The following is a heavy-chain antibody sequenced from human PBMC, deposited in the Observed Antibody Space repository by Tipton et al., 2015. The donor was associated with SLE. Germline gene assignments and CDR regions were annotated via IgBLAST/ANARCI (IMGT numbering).Heavy chain of an antibody. D-gene: IGHD1-26*01. CDR3: AREGGSYTAFDY. CDR2: IYYSGST. CDR1: GYSISSGYY. J-gene: IGHJ4*02. V-gene: IGHV4-61*01. Sequence: TLSLTCTVSGYSISSGYYWSWIRQPPGKGLEWIGYIYYSGSTNYNPSLKSRVTISVDTSKNQFSLKLSSVTAADTAVYYCAREGGSYTAFDYWGQGTLVTVSS.